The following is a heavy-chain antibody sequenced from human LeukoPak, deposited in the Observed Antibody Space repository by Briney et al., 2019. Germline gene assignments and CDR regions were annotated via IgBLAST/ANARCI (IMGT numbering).Heavy chain of an antibody. CDR2: IYPGDSDT. Sequence: GESLKISCKGSGYIFTSYWIGWVRQMPGKGLEWMGIIYPGDSDTRYGPSFQGQVTISADKSISTAYLQWSSLKASDTAMYYCARHPRGEYYDSSGYSNAEYFQHWGQGTLVTVSS. CDR3: ARHPRGEYYDSSGYSNAEYFQH. V-gene: IGHV5-51*01. CDR1: GYIFTSYW. D-gene: IGHD3-22*01. J-gene: IGHJ1*01.